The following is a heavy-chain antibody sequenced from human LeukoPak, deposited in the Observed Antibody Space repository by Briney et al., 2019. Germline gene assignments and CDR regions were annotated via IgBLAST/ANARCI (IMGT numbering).Heavy chain of an antibody. CDR2: IYYSGST. V-gene: IGHV4-39*01. CDR1: GGSISSSSYY. D-gene: IGHD5-18*01. CDR3: ARGRGYSYGTPFDY. J-gene: IGHJ4*02. Sequence: PSETLSLTCTVSGGSISSSSYYWGWIRQPPGKGLEWIGSIYYSGSTYYNPSLKSRVTISVDTSKNQFSLKLSSVTAADTAVYYCARGRGYSYGTPFDYWGQGTLVTVSS.